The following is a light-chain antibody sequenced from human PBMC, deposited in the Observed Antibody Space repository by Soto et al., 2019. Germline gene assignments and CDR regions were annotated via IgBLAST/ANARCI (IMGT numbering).Light chain of an antibody. V-gene: IGKV1-39*01. Sequence: DIQVTQSPSSLSASVGDRVTITCRASQSIRNYLNWYQQKPGIAPKLLIFDASILQSGVPSRFSGSGSGTDFTLTISRLEPEDFAVYYCQQYGSSPYTFGLGTRLEIK. J-gene: IGKJ5*01. CDR3: QQYGSSPYT. CDR1: QSIRNY. CDR2: DAS.